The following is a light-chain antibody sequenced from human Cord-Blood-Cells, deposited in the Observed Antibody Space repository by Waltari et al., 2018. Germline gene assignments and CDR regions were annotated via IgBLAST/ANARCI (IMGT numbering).Light chain of an antibody. CDR1: SSDVGGYNY. J-gene: IGLJ3*02. CDR2: DVS. CDR3: SSYTSSSTWV. V-gene: IGLV2-14*01. Sequence: QSALTQPASVSGSPGQSITISCTGTSSDVGGYNYVSWYQQHPGKAPNRMIYDVSNRPSGVSNLFSGAKSGNTASLAISGLQAEDEADYYCSSYTSSSTWVFGGGTKLTVL.